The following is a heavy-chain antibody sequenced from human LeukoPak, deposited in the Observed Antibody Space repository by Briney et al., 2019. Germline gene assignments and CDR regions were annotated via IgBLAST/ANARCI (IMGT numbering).Heavy chain of an antibody. V-gene: IGHV4-34*01. J-gene: IGHJ6*03. CDR1: GGSFSGYY. CDR3: ARRRGGDYGMYYYYYMDV. CDR2: INHSGST. Sequence: SETLSLTCAVYGGSFSGYYWSWIRQPPGKGLEWIGEINHSGSTNYNPSLKSRVTISVDTSKSQFSLKLSSVTAADTAVYYCARRRGGDYGMYYYYYMDVWGKGTTVTVSS. D-gene: IGHD4-17*01.